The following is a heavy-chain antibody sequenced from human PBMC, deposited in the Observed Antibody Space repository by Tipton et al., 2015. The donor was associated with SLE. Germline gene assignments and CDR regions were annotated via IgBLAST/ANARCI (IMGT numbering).Heavy chain of an antibody. J-gene: IGHJ4*02. V-gene: IGHV3-23*01. CDR1: GMRFSSYA. Sequence: GSLRLSCTTSGMRFSSYAINWVRQAPGNGLQWVASISASGASKYCADSVKGRFTISRDNSKNMTYLQMNSLRGEDTALYYCARLAKSGGVIVQLVIDYWGQGTLVTVSS. CDR3: ARLAKSGGVIVQLVIDY. D-gene: IGHD3-16*02. CDR2: ISASGASK.